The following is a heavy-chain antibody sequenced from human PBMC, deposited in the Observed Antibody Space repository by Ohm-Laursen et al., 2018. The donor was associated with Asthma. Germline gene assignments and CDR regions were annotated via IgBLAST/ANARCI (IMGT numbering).Heavy chain of an antibody. CDR3: ARVRIGIAAAGTQRPYFDY. D-gene: IGHD6-13*01. CDR2: IYYSGST. CDR1: GGSISSYY. J-gene: IGHJ4*02. Sequence: PSQTLSLTCTVSGGSISSYYWSWIRQPPGKGLEWIGYIYYSGSTNYNPSLKSRVTISVDTSRNQFSLKLSSVTAADTAVYYCARVRIGIAAAGTQRPYFDYWGQGTLVTVSS. V-gene: IGHV4-59*01.